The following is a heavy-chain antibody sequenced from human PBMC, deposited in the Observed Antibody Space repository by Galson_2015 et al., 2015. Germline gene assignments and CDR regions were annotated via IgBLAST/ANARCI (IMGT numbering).Heavy chain of an antibody. CDR1: GDSVSSHSAA. V-gene: IGHV6-1*01. D-gene: IGHD1-14*01. J-gene: IGHJ3*02. CDR3: ARERRTTFDI. Sequence: CAISGDSVSSHSAAWTWIRQSPSGGLEWLGRTYYRSKWYNDYAVSVKSRITINPDTSKNQFSLQLNSVSPEDKAVYYCARERRTTFDIWGQGTMVTVSS. CDR2: TYYRSKWYN.